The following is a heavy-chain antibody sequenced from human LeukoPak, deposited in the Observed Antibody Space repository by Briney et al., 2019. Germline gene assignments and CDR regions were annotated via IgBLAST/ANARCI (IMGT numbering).Heavy chain of an antibody. CDR1: GFDFSSYW. CDR2: MKQDGSEE. D-gene: IGHD3-3*01. J-gene: IGHJ3*02. V-gene: IGHV3-7*01. CDR3: ARDSIGGYDFWSGYYTPNDAFDI. Sequence: PGGSLRLSCAASGFDFSSYWMSWVRQAPGTGLEWVAHMKQDGSEEYYVDSVKGRFTISRDNAKNSLYLQMNSLRAEDTAVYYCARDSIGGYDFWSGYYTPNDAFDIWGQGTMVTVSS.